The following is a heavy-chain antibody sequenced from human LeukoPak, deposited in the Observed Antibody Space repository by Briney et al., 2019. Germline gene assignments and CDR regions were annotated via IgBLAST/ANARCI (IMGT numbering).Heavy chain of an antibody. D-gene: IGHD2-15*01. CDR3: ARGRPYSHFRFDP. CDR2: IYHSGST. Sequence: SETLSLTCTVSDYSISSGYYWGWIRQPPGKGLEWIGSIYHSGSTYYNPSLKSRVTISVDTSKNQFSLKLSSVTAADTAVYYCARGRPYSHFRFDPWGQGTLVTVSS. J-gene: IGHJ5*02. V-gene: IGHV4-38-2*02. CDR1: DYSISSGYY.